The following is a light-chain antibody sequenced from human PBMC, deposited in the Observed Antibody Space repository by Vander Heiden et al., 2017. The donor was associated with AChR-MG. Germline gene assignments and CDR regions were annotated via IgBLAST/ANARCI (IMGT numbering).Light chain of an antibody. CDR1: QDIGND. J-gene: IGKJ4*02. Sequence: AIQMTQSPSSLSASVGDRVTITCRASQDIGNDLGWYQQKPGKPPKVLIYGASNLESGVPSRFSGSGSGTDFTLTISSLQPEDFATYYCLQDETYPLTFGGGTKVGIK. CDR3: LQDETYPLT. CDR2: GAS. V-gene: IGKV1-6*01.